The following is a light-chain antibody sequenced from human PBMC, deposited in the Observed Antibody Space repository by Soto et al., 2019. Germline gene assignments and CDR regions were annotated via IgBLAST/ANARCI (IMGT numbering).Light chain of an antibody. CDR2: AAS. CDR1: QSITNY. Sequence: DIQMTQSPSALSASVGDRVTITCRASQSITNYLNWYQHKPGQAPNLLIYAASTLQAGVPSRFRGSGSGTDFTLTISSLQPEDFAVYYCQQRADWPITFGQGTRLEIK. CDR3: QQRADWPIT. J-gene: IGKJ5*01. V-gene: IGKV1-39*01.